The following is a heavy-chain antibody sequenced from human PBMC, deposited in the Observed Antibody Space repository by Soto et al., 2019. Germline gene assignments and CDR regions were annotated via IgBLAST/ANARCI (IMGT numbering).Heavy chain of an antibody. CDR2: ISYDGSKK. J-gene: IGHJ6*02. V-gene: IGHV3-30-3*01. Sequence: QEQLVESGGGVVQPGRSLRLSCVASGFMFSSYAMHWVRQAPGKGLEGVAVISYDGSKKYYTDSVKGRYTISRDDSKNTLYLQMNSLRVEDTAFYNGARAPQGMDVWGQGTTVTVSS. CDR3: ARAPQGMDV. CDR1: GFMFSSYA.